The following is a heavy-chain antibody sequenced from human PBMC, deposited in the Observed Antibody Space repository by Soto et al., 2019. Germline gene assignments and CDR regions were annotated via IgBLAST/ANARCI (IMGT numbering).Heavy chain of an antibody. J-gene: IGHJ4*02. D-gene: IGHD2-21*02. V-gene: IGHV4-30-4*01. Sequence: SETLSLTCTVSGGSITSGDNYWSWIRQPPGKGLEWIGYIYYSGHTYYNPSLKSRLTISVDTSKDQFSLKLKSVTAADTALYFCARQRTSVVTQAYFDVWGPGSLVTVSS. CDR1: GGSITSGDNY. CDR3: ARQRTSVVTQAYFDV. CDR2: IYYSGHT.